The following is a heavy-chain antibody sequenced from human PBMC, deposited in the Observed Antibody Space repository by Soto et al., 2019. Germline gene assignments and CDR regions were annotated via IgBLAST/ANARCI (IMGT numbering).Heavy chain of an antibody. Sequence: PSETLSLTCTVSVGSISSSGYYLGWIRQPAGKGLEWIGSISFKGATYYNPSLKSRITISADTSKNQFSLKLSSVTAADTAVFYCAMSTFWYYHEAGGYYGFENWGQGTMVTVSS. CDR1: VGSISSSGYY. V-gene: IGHV4-39*01. CDR3: AMSTFWYYHEAGGYYGFEN. CDR2: ISFKGAT. J-gene: IGHJ4*02. D-gene: IGHD3-22*01.